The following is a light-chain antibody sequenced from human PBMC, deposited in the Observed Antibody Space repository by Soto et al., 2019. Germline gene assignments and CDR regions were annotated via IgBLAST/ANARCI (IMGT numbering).Light chain of an antibody. CDR1: SAYSNYK. CDR3: GADHGSGSNFVYV. CDR2: VGTGGIVG. J-gene: IGLJ1*01. V-gene: IGLV9-49*01. Sequence: QSVLTQPPSASASLGASVTLTCTLSSAYSNYKVDWYQQRPGKGPRFVMRVGTGGIVGSKGDGIPDRFSVLGSGLNRYLTIKNIQAEDESDYHCGADHGSGSNFVYVFGTGTKVTVL.